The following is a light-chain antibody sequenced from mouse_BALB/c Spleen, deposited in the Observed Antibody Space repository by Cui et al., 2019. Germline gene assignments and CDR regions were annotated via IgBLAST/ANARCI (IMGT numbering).Light chain of an antibody. CDR2: LTS. CDR1: SSVSY. V-gene: IGKV4-68*01. CDR3: QQWSSNTYT. J-gene: IGKJ2*01. Sequence: HIVLTQSPALMSASPGEKVNMTCSARSSVSYMYVYQQKPRSSPKPWIYLTSNLASGVPARFSGSGSGTSYSLTISSMEAEDAATYYCQQWSSNTYTFGGGTKLEIK.